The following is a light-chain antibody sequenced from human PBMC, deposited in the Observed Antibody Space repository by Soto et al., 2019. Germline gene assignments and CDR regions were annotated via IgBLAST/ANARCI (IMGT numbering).Light chain of an antibody. CDR3: QQYDNWPTLT. CDR2: GAY. CDR1: QSVRRN. Sequence: ETVMTPSPVTLSASRVGAASLSFRFSQSVRRNLAWYQQKPGQAPRLLISGAYTRATGIPARFSGSGSGTEFTLTISSLQSEDFAVYYGQQYDNWPTLTVGGGTKVDI. J-gene: IGKJ4*01. V-gene: IGKV3-15*01.